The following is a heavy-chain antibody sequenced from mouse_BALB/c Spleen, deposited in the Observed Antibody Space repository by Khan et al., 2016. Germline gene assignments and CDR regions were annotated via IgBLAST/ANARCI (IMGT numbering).Heavy chain of an antibody. V-gene: IGHV6-3*02. Sequence: EVKLEESGGGLVQPGGSMKLSCVASGFTFSSYWMSWVRQSPEKGLEWVAQIRLKSETYATHYAESVRGKLTISRDASKSSLYLQMNRLRVEDTEIYSSTVGSGLRSNDYCGKGTSVTHSS. D-gene: IGHD1-1*01. CDR3: TVGSGLRSNDY. J-gene: IGHJ2*02. CDR1: GFTFSSYW. CDR2: IRLKSETYAT.